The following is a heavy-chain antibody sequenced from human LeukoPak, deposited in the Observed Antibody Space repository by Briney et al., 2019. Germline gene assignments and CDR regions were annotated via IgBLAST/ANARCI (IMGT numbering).Heavy chain of an antibody. D-gene: IGHD2-2*01. CDR1: GYTFTGYY. Sequence: ASVKVYCKASGYTFTGYYMHWVRQAPGQGLEWMGWINPNSGGTNYAQKFQGRVTMTRDTSISTAYMELSRLRSDDTAVYYCARVMYCSSTSCRTPCDYWGQGTLVTVSS. CDR3: ARVMYCSSTSCRTPCDY. CDR2: INPNSGGT. J-gene: IGHJ4*02. V-gene: IGHV1-2*02.